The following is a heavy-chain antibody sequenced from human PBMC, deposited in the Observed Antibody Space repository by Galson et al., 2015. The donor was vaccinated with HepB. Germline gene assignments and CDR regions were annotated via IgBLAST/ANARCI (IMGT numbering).Heavy chain of an antibody. V-gene: IGHV1-18*01. CDR1: GYSFISYG. CDR3: ARLRNKYTIDY. CDR2: ISAYNGNR. D-gene: IGHD2/OR15-2a*01. Sequence: SVKVSCKASGYSFISYGITWVRQAPGQGLEWMGWISAYNGNRNYAQEVQGRVTMTTDTSTTTVYLELRSLRSDDTAVYNCARLRNKYTIDYWGQGTLVTVSS. J-gene: IGHJ4*02.